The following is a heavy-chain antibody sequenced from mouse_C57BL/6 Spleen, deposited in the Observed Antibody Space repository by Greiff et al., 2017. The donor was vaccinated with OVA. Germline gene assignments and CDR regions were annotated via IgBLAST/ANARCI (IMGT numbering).Heavy chain of an antibody. CDR2: ISSGSSTI. D-gene: IGHD2-2*01. CDR1: GFTFSDYG. J-gene: IGHJ2*01. CDR3: ARYYGYDGDY. V-gene: IGHV5-17*01. Sequence: EVMLAESGGGLVKPGGSLKLSCAASGFTFSDYGMHWVRQAPEKGLEWVAYISSGSSTIYYADTVKGRFTISRDNAKNTLFLQMTSLRSEDTAMYYCARYYGYDGDYWGQGTTLTVSS.